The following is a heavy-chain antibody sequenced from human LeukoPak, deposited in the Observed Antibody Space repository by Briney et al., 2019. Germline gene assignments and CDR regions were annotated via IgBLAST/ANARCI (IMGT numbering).Heavy chain of an antibody. Sequence: GSSVKVSRKASGGTFSSYAISWVRQAPGQGLEWMGRIIPILGIANYAQKFQGRVTITADKSTSTAYMELSSLRSEDTAVYYCARRYCSGGSCYLDYWGQGTLVTVSS. D-gene: IGHD2-15*01. CDR2: IIPILGIA. CDR1: GGTFSSYA. CDR3: ARRYCSGGSCYLDY. J-gene: IGHJ4*02. V-gene: IGHV1-69*04.